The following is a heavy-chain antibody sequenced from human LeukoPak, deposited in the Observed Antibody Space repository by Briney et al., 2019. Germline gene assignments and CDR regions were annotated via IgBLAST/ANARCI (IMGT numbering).Heavy chain of an antibody. CDR1: GGSISSGGYY. Sequence: SETLSLTCTVSGGSISSGGYYWSWIRQHPGKGLEWIGYIYHSGSTYYNPSLKSRVTISVDRSKNQFSLKLSSVTAADTAVYYCASGGSLNWFDPWGQGTLVTVSS. D-gene: IGHD2-15*01. CDR3: ASGGSLNWFDP. CDR2: IYHSGST. V-gene: IGHV4-30-2*01. J-gene: IGHJ5*02.